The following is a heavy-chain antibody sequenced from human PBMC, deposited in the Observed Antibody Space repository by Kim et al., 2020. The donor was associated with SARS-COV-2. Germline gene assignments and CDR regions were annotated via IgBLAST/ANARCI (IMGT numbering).Heavy chain of an antibody. V-gene: IGHV1-18*01. CDR3: AREGDPGWFDP. D-gene: IGHD3-16*01. J-gene: IGHJ5*02. CDR2: T. Sequence: TNYAQKLQGRVTMTTDTSTSTAYMELRSLRSDDTAVYYCAREGDPGWFDPWGQGTLVTVSS.